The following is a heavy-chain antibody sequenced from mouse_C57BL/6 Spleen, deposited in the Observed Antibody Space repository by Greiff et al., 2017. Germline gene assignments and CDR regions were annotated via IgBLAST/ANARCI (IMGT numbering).Heavy chain of an antibody. CDR1: GYTFTDYE. Sequence: QVQLQQSGAELVRPGASVTLSCKASGYTFTDYEMHWVKQTPVHGLEWIGAIDPETGGTAYNQKFKGKAILTADKSSSTAYMELRSLTSEDSAVYYCTRHPNNPYYYAMDYWGQGTSVTVSS. V-gene: IGHV1-15*01. CDR3: TRHPNNPYYYAMDY. J-gene: IGHJ4*01. CDR2: IDPETGGT. D-gene: IGHD1-3*01.